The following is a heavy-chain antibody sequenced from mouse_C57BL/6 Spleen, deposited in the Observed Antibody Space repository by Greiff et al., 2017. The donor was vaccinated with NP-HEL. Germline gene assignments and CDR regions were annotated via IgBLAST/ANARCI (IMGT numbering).Heavy chain of an antibody. CDR2: ITHSGET. Sequence: QVQLQQSGPGLVKPSQSLFLTCSITGFPITSGYYWIWIRQSPGKPLEWMGYITHSGETFYNPSLQSPISITRETSKNQFFLQLNSVTTEDTAMYYCAGDSHGSWYFDVWGTGTTVTVSS. J-gene: IGHJ1*03. D-gene: IGHD1-1*01. CDR1: GFPITSGYY. CDR3: AGDSHGSWYFDV. V-gene: IGHV12-3*01.